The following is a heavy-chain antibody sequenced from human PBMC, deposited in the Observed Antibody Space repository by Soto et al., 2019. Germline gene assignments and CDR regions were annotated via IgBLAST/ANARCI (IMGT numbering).Heavy chain of an antibody. V-gene: IGHV3-30*18. J-gene: IGHJ4*02. CDR2: ITYDGSFQ. Sequence: GSLRLSCQASGFNFDNYGMHWVRQAPGKGLEWVAVITYDGSFQYYADSVKGRFTISRDNSKNTLSLHLNTLKPEDTAVYHCEKDRVGGTFYTPLAFWGQGTLVTVSS. CDR3: EKDRVGGTFYTPLAF. CDR1: GFNFDNYG. D-gene: IGHD1-7*01.